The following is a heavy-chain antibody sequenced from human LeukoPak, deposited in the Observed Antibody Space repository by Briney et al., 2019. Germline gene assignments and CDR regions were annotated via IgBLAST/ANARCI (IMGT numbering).Heavy chain of an antibody. CDR1: GFTFSSYA. Sequence: GGSLRLSCAASGFTFSSYAMSWVRQAPGKGLEWVSAISGSGGSTYYADSVKGRFTISRDNSKNTLYLQMNSLRAEDTAVYYCARDLGYCSGGSCYYYGMDVWGKGTTVTVSS. CDR2: ISGSGGST. D-gene: IGHD2-15*01. V-gene: IGHV3-23*01. CDR3: ARDLGYCSGGSCYYYGMDV. J-gene: IGHJ6*04.